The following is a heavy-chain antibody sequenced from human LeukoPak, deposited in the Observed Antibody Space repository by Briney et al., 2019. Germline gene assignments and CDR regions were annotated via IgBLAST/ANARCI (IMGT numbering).Heavy chain of an antibody. Sequence: ASVKVSCKASGYTFTSYGISWVRQAPGQGLEWMGWISAYNGNTNYAQKLQGRVTMTTDTSTSTAYMELRSLRSDDTAVYHCARDDRHYYYDSSGYYATFDYWGQGTLVTVSS. V-gene: IGHV1-18*01. CDR1: GYTFTSYG. CDR3: ARDDRHYYYDSSGYYATFDY. D-gene: IGHD3-22*01. CDR2: ISAYNGNT. J-gene: IGHJ4*02.